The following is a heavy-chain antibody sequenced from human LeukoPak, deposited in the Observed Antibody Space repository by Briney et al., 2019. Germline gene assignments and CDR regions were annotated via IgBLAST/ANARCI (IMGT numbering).Heavy chain of an antibody. D-gene: IGHD6-6*01. CDR2: IYYSGST. V-gene: IGHV4-39*01. Sequence: SETLSLTCTVSGASISSSSYYWGWIRQPPGKGLEWIGSIYYSGSTYYNPSLKSRVTISVDTSKNQFSLKLSSVTAADTAVYYCARTAARRFDYWGQGTLVTVSS. CDR1: GASISSSSYY. CDR3: ARTAARRFDY. J-gene: IGHJ4*02.